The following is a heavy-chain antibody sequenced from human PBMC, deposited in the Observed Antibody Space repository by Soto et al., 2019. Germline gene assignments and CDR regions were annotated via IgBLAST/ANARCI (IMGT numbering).Heavy chain of an antibody. D-gene: IGHD3-10*01. J-gene: IGHJ4*02. V-gene: IGHV4-31*01. Sequence: QVQLQESGPGLVKPSQTLSLTCTVSGGSISSGGYYWSWIRQHPGKGLEWIGYIYYSGSTYYNPSLMSQVTISVDTSKNQFSLKLSSVAAADTSVYYCAREEAVRVVIMPYDNWGQGTLVTVSS. CDR1: GGSISSGGYY. CDR3: AREEAVRVVIMPYDN. CDR2: IYYSGST.